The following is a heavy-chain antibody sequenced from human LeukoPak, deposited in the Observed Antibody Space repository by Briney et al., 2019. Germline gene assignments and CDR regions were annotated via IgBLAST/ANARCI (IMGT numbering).Heavy chain of an antibody. CDR1: GGCMSSSSYY. D-gene: IGHD6-13*01. CDR3: ASLGIAAAHGMDV. V-gene: IGHV4-39*01. J-gene: IGHJ6*02. Sequence: SETLALTCTVSGGCMSSSSYYWGWIRQPPGKGLEWIGSIYYSGSTYYNPSLKSRVTISVDTSKNQFSLKLSSVTAADTAVYYCASLGIAAAHGMDVWGQGTTVTVSS. CDR2: IYYSGST.